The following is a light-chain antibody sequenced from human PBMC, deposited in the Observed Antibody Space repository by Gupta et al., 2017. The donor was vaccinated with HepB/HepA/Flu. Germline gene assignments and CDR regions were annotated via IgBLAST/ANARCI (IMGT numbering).Light chain of an antibody. CDR3: SSYTSSSTLVV. CDR2: DVS. J-gene: IGLJ2*01. CDR1: SSDVGGYNY. V-gene: IGLV2-14*01. Sequence: QSALTPPASVSGSPGQSITISCTGTSSDVGGYNYVSWYKQHPGKAPKLMSYDVSNRPSGVANRFSGSKSGTTASLTIAWLQAEEEADYYCSSYTSSSTLVVFGGGTKLTVL.